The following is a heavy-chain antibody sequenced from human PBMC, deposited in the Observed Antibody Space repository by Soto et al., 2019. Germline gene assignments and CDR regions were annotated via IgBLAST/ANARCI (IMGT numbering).Heavy chain of an antibody. V-gene: IGHV1-18*01. CDR3: ARAYSTSFWSYYYYYYMDV. CDR2: ISAYNGNT. J-gene: IGHJ6*03. Sequence: ASVKVSCKASGYTFTSYGISGVRQAPGQGLEWMGWISAYNGNTNYAQKLQGRVTMTTDTSTSTAYMELRSLRSDDTAVYYCARAYSTSFWSYYYYYYMDVWGKGTTVTVS. CDR1: GYTFTSYG. D-gene: IGHD2-2*01.